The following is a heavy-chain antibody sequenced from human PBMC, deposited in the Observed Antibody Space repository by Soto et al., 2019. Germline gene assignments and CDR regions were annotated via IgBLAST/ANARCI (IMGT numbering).Heavy chain of an antibody. CDR3: ARAVAVPADFEY. D-gene: IGHD6-19*01. J-gene: IGHJ4*02. CDR2: INAGNGNT. CDR1: GYTFTSYA. Sequence: QVQLVQSGAEEKKPGASLKVSCKASGYTFTSYAMHWVRKAPGEGLEWMGWINAGNGNTKYSQKFQGRVTITRDTSANTAYMELSSLRSEDTAVYYCARAVAVPADFEYWGQGTLVTVSS. V-gene: IGHV1-3*05.